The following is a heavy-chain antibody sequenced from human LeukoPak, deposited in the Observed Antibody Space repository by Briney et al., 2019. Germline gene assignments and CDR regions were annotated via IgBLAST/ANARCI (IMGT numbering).Heavy chain of an antibody. D-gene: IGHD2-2*01. J-gene: IGHJ3*02. CDR1: GYTFTSYG. CDR2: ISAYNGNT. V-gene: IGHV1-18*01. CDR3: ARGFFDCSSTSCYSRDAFDI. Sequence: ASVKVSCKASGYTFTSYGISWVRQAPGQGLEWMGWISAYNGNTNYAQKLQGRVTMTTDTSTSTAYMELRSLRSDDTAVYYCARGFFDCSSTSCYSRDAFDIWGQGTMVTVSS.